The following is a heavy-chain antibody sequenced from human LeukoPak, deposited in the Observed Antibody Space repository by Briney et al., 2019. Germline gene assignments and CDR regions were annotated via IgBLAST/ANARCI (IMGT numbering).Heavy chain of an antibody. CDR3: ARLDTNNWFDP. V-gene: IGHV4-59*08. D-gene: IGHD3-22*01. CDR2: IYYSGST. J-gene: IGHJ5*02. CDR1: GGPISSYY. Sequence: PSETLSLTCTVSGGPISSYYWSWIRQPPGKGLEWIGYIYYSGSTNYNPSLKSRVTISVDTSKNQFSLKLSSVTAADTAVYYCARLDTNNWFDPWGQGTLVTVSS.